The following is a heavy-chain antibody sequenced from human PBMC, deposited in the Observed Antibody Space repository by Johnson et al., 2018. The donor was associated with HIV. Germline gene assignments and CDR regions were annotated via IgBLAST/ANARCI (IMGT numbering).Heavy chain of an antibody. Sequence: MLLVESGGGLVQPGGSLRLSFAVSGFTFRSYWMTWVRQAPGKGLEWVTNIKQDGSEKYYVDSLKGRFTISRDNVKKSLFLQMNGLRADDTAVYYCARDRVYSGSYYSGAFDVWGQGAMVTVSS. CDR3: ARDRVYSGSYYSGAFDV. J-gene: IGHJ3*01. V-gene: IGHV3-7*03. D-gene: IGHD1-26*01. CDR2: IKQDGSEK. CDR1: GFTFRSYW.